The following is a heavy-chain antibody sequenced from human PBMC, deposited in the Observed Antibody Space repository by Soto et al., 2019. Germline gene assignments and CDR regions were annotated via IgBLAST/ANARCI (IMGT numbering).Heavy chain of an antibody. Sequence: QVQLVQSGAEVKKPGASVKVSCKASGYTFTSYDINWVRQATGQGLEWMGWMNPNSGNTGYAQKFQGRVTMTRNTSISKAYMELSSLRSEDTAVYYCARSTKQWLVVAGEYYFDYWGQGTLVTVSS. V-gene: IGHV1-8*01. CDR3: ARSTKQWLVVAGEYYFDY. CDR1: GYTFTSYD. D-gene: IGHD6-19*01. CDR2: MNPNSGNT. J-gene: IGHJ4*02.